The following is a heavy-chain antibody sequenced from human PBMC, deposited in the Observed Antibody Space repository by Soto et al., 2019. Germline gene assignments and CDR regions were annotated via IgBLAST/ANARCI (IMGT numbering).Heavy chain of an antibody. CDR3: ARDGITMVRGVINYYYYGMDF. Sequence: SETLSLTCTVSGGSISSYYWSWIRQPPGKGLEWIGYIYYSGSTNYNPSLKSRVTISVDTSKNQFSLKLSSVTAADTAVYYCARDGITMVRGVINYYYYGMDFWGQGTTVTVSS. CDR1: GGSISSYY. J-gene: IGHJ6*02. CDR2: IYYSGST. V-gene: IGHV4-59*01. D-gene: IGHD3-10*01.